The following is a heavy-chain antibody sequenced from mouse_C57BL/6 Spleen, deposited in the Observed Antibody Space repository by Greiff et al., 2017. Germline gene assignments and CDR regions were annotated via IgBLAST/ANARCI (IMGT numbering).Heavy chain of an antibody. CDR2: IYPGSGST. CDR3: ARRIVDLPWYFDV. V-gene: IGHV1-55*01. CDR1: GYTFTSYW. Sequence: VQLQQPGAELVKPGASVKMSCKASGYTFTSYWITWVKQRPGQGLEWIGDIYPGSGSTNYNEKFKSKATLTVDTSSSTAYMQLSSLTSEDSAVYYCARRIVDLPWYFDVWGTGTTVTVSS. J-gene: IGHJ1*03. D-gene: IGHD2-1*01.